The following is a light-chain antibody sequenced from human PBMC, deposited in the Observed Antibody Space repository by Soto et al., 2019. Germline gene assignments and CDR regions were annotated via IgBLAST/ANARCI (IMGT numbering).Light chain of an antibody. J-gene: IGLJ2*01. CDR3: SSYAGSNNRVV. CDR2: EVS. CDR1: SSDVGGYNY. V-gene: IGLV2-8*01. Sequence: QSALTQPPSASGSPGQSVTISCAGTSSDVGGYNYVSWYQQRPGKPPKLMIYEVSQRPSGVPDRFSDSKAGNRASLTVSGLQGEDEADYYCSSYAGSNNRVVFGGGTKLTVL.